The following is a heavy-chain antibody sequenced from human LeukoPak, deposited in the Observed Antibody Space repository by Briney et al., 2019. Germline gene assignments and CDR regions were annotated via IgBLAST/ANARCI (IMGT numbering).Heavy chain of an antibody. J-gene: IGHJ6*02. CDR3: ARQADYGILTGYYPSYGMDV. CDR2: IYYSGST. CDR1: GGSISSSSYY. D-gene: IGHD3-9*01. V-gene: IGHV4-39*01. Sequence: SETLSLTCTVSGGSISSSSYYWGWIRQPPGKGLEWIGSIYYSGSTYYNPSLKSRVTISVDTSKNQFSLKLSSVTAADTAVYYCARQADYGILTGYYPSYGMDVWGQGTTVTVSS.